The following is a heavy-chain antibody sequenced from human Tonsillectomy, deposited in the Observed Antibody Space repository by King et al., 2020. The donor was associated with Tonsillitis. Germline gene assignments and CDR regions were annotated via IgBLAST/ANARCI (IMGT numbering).Heavy chain of an antibody. CDR1: GFSFSTHGVG. V-gene: IGHV2-5*01. Sequence: TLKESGPTLVKPRQTLTLTCTFSGFSFSTHGVGVGWIRQPPGKALEWLALMYWNDDKRYSPSLESRLTITKDTSKNQVVLTMTNMDPVDTATYYCAHRPTFRVVDYQHGVDVWGQGTTVTVSS. CDR3: AHRPTFRVVDYQHGVDV. D-gene: IGHD3-3*01. J-gene: IGHJ6*02. CDR2: MYWNDDK.